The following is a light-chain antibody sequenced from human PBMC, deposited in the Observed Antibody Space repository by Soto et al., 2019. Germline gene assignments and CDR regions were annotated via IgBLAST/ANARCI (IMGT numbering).Light chain of an antibody. V-gene: IGLV4-60*03. CDR2: LEGSGSY. CDR3: ETWDSNTPV. Sequence: QPMLTQSSSASASLGSSVKLTCTLSSGHSSYIIAWHQQQPGKAPRYLMKLEGSGSYNKGSGVPDRFSGSSSGADRYLTISNLQSEDEADYYCETWDSNTPVFGGGTKLTVL. CDR1: SGHSSYI. J-gene: IGLJ2*01.